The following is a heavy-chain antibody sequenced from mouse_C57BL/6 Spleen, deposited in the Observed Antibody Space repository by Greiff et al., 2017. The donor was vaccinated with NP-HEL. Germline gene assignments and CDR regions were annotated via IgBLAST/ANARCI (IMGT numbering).Heavy chain of an antibody. D-gene: IGHD1-1*01. Sequence: VQLQQPGAELVKPGASVKMSCKASGYTFTSYWITWVKQRPGQGLEWIGDIYPGSGSTNYNEKFKSKATLTVDTSSSTAYMQLSSLTSEDSAVYYCARSVYYYGSSFDYWGQGTTLTVSS. CDR1: GYTFTSYW. V-gene: IGHV1-55*01. CDR2: IYPGSGST. CDR3: ARSVYYYGSSFDY. J-gene: IGHJ2*01.